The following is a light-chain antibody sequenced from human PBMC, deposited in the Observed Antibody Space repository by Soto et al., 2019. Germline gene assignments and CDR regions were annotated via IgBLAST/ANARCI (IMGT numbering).Light chain of an antibody. Sequence: EIVLTQSPATLSLSPGERATLSCRASQTVSSSLAWYQQKPGQAPRLLIYEASNRATGIPARFSGSGSGADFTLTISSLEPEDFALYYCQQRSDWPWTFGQGTKVDIK. CDR2: EAS. CDR1: QTVSSS. J-gene: IGKJ1*01. CDR3: QQRSDWPWT. V-gene: IGKV3-11*01.